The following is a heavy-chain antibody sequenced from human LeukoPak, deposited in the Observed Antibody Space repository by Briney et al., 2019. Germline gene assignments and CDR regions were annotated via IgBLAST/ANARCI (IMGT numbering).Heavy chain of an antibody. V-gene: IGHV1-2*02. CDR1: GYTFTGYY. Sequence: ASVKVSCKASGYTFTGYYMHWVRQAPGQGLEWMGWINPNSGGTNYAQKFQGRVTMTRDTSISTAYMELSRLRSDDTAVYYCAREGSLGATTNAFDIWGQGTMVTVSS. CDR3: AREGSLGATTNAFDI. D-gene: IGHD1-26*01. J-gene: IGHJ3*02. CDR2: INPNSGGT.